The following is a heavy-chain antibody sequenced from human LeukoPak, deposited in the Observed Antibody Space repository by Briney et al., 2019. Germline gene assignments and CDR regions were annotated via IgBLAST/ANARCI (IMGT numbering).Heavy chain of an antibody. Sequence: SETLSLTCAVYGGSFSGYYWTWIRQPPGKGLEWIGEINHSGSTNYNPSLKSRVTISVDTSKNQFSLKLSSVTAADTAVYYCARASSGYYPLDYWGQGTLVTVSS. V-gene: IGHV4-34*01. J-gene: IGHJ4*02. D-gene: IGHD3-22*01. CDR2: INHSGST. CDR1: GGSFSGYY. CDR3: ARASSGYYPLDY.